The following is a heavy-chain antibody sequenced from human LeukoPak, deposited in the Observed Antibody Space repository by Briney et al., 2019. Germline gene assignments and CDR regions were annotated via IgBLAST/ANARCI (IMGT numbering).Heavy chain of an antibody. CDR3: AKARYYDFWSGYAFAY. CDR1: GFTFDDYA. CDR2: ISWNSGSI. Sequence: PGGSLRLSCAASGFTFDDYAMHWGRQAPGKGLEWVSGISWNSGSIGYADSVKGRFTISRDKAKNSLYLQMNCLRAEDTALYYCAKARYYDFWSGYAFAYWGQGTLVTVSS. D-gene: IGHD3-3*01. V-gene: IGHV3-9*01. J-gene: IGHJ4*02.